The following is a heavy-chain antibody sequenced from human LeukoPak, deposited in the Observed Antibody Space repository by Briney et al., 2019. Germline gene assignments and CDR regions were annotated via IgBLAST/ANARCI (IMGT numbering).Heavy chain of an antibody. CDR3: ARSDVVVPAAPDY. J-gene: IGHJ4*02. CDR2: IIPIFGTA. D-gene: IGHD2-2*01. Sequence: GASVKVSCKASGDTFSSYAISWVRQAPGQGLEWMGGIIPIFGTANYAQKFQGRVTITADESTSTAYMELSSLRSEDTAVYYCARSDVVVPAAPDYWGQGTLVTVSS. V-gene: IGHV1-69*13. CDR1: GDTFSSYA.